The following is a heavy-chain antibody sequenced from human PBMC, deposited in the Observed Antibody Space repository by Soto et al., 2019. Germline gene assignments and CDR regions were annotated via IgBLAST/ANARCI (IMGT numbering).Heavy chain of an antibody. CDR3: ARAYCSSTSCYNGMDV. CDR1: GGSISSGDYY. CDR2: IYYSGST. D-gene: IGHD2-2*01. Sequence: PSETLSLTCTVSGGSISSGDYYWSWIRQPPGKGLEWIGYIYYSGSTYYNPSLKSRVTISVDTSKNQFSLKLSSVTAADTAVYYCARAYCSSTSCYNGMDVWGQGTRVTVSS. J-gene: IGHJ6*02. V-gene: IGHV4-30-4*01.